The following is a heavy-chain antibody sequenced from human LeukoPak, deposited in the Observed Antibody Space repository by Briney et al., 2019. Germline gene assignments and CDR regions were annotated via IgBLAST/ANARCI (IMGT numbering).Heavy chain of an antibody. Sequence: ASAKVSCKVSGYTLTELSMYWVRQAPGKGLEWMGGFDPEDGETIYAQKFQGRVTMTEDTSTDTAYMELSSLRSEDTAVYYCAAQKADDWNDSYYFDYWGQGTLVTVSS. V-gene: IGHV1-24*01. CDR2: FDPEDGET. CDR1: GYTLTELS. J-gene: IGHJ4*02. D-gene: IGHD1-1*01. CDR3: AAQKADDWNDSYYFDY.